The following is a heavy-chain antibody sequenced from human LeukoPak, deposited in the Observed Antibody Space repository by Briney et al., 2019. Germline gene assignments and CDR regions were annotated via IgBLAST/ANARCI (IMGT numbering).Heavy chain of an antibody. J-gene: IGHJ1*01. CDR2: INPSGGST. CDR1: GYTFINYY. D-gene: IGHD2-21*01. CDR3: ARDESTSILWW. V-gene: IGHV1-46*01. Sequence: ASVKVSCKASGYTFINYYMHWVRQAPGQGLEWMGIINPSGGSTSYAQKFQGRVTMTRDTSTSAVYMELSSLRSEDTAVYYCARDESTSILWWWGQGTLVTVSS.